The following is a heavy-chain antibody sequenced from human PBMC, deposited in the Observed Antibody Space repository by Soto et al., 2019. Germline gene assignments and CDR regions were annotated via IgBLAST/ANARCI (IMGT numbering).Heavy chain of an antibody. D-gene: IGHD2-2*02. J-gene: IGHJ6*02. Sequence: ASVKVSCKASGGTFSSYAISWVRQAPGQGLEWMGGIIPIFGTANYAQKFQGRVTITADESTSTAYMELSSLRSEDTAVYYCASARAGCSSTSCYTTHYYYGMDVWGQGTTVTVSS. CDR1: GGTFSSYA. CDR2: IIPIFGTA. V-gene: IGHV1-69*13. CDR3: ASARAGCSSTSCYTTHYYYGMDV.